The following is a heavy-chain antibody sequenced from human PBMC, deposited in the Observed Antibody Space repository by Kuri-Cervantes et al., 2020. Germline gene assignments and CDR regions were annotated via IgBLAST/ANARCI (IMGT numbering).Heavy chain of an antibody. CDR2: ISWSGATV. CDR3: ARVDGYSFGYFDY. Sequence: GGSLRLSCAASGFSFNNYAMQWVRQRPGRGLEWVSGISWSGATVGYADSVKGRFTISRDNAKNSLYLQMNSLRAEDTALYYCARVDGYSFGYFDYWGQGTLVTVSS. D-gene: IGHD5-18*01. CDR1: GFSFNNYA. J-gene: IGHJ4*02. V-gene: IGHV3-9*01.